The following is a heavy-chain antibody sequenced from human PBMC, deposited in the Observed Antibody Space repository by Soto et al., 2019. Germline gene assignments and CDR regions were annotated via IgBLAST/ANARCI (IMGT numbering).Heavy chain of an antibody. J-gene: IGHJ4*02. Sequence: QVQLVESGGGVVQPGRSLRLSCAAAGFTFSSYVMHWVRQAPGKVLEWVAVISYDGSNKYYADSVKGRFTISRDNSTNTLYLQMNSLRAEDTAVYYCAKESREWLWLFDYWGQGTLVTVSS. D-gene: IGHD3-3*01. V-gene: IGHV3-30*18. CDR2: ISYDGSNK. CDR1: GFTFSSYV. CDR3: AKESREWLWLFDY.